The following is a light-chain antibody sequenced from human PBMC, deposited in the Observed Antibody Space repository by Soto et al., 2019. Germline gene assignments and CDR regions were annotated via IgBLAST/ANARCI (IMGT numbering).Light chain of an antibody. V-gene: IGKV1-5*03. CDR3: QQYNSYSRT. CDR2: KAS. J-gene: IGKJ1*01. CDR1: QSISSW. Sequence: DIQMTQSPSTLSASVGDRVTIPSRPSQSISSWLAWYQQKPGKAPKLLIYKASSLESGVPSRFSGSGSGTEFTLTISSLQPDDFATYYCQQYNSYSRTFGQGTKVDIK.